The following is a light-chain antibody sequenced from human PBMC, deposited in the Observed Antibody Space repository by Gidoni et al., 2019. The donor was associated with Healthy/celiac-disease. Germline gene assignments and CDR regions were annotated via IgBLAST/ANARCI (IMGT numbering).Light chain of an antibody. Sequence: EIVLTQSPGTLSLSPGERATLSCRASQSVSSSYLAWYQQKPGQAPRLLIYGASSRATGIPDRFSGSGSGTDFTLTISRLEPEDFAVYYCQQYGSSSCSFXXXTKLEIK. CDR3: QQYGSSSCS. V-gene: IGKV3-20*01. CDR2: GAS. CDR1: QSVSSSY. J-gene: IGKJ2*04.